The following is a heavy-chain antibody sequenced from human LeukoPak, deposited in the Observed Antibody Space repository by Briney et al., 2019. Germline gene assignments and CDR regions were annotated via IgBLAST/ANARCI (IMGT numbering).Heavy chain of an antibody. Sequence: GGSLRLSCAASGFTFSSYAMSWVRQAPGKGLEWVSAISGSGGSTYYADSVKGRFTISRDNSKNTLYLQMSSLRAEDTAVYYCAKGGIKDYYYMDVWGKGTTVTVSS. D-gene: IGHD3-10*01. CDR3: AKGGIKDYYYMDV. CDR2: ISGSGGST. CDR1: GFTFSSYA. J-gene: IGHJ6*03. V-gene: IGHV3-23*01.